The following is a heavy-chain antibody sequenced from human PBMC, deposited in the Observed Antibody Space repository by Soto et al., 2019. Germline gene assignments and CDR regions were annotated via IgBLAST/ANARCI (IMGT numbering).Heavy chain of an antibody. J-gene: IGHJ3*02. Sequence: QMPVVQSGPEVKTPGTSVKVSCKTSGFTFTRSAVQWVRRARGQRLEWIGWIIVGSCQTKYAQNLQERITITRDISTRTAYMELSSLRSEYTAAYYCAAGLYSGGRCCSFDISGQGPMVTVSS. CDR2: IIVGSCQT. V-gene: IGHV1-58*01. CDR3: AAGLYSGGRCCSFDI. D-gene: IGHD2-15*01. CDR1: GFTFTRSA.